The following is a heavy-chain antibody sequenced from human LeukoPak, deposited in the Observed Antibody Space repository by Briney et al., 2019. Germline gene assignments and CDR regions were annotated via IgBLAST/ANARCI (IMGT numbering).Heavy chain of an antibody. J-gene: IGHJ5*02. Sequence: ASVKVSCKASGYTFTSYDINWVRQATGQGLEWMGWMNPNSGNTGYAQKFQGRVTMTRDTSTSTVYMELSSLRSEDTAVYYCARGVSSGWYNIGWFDPWGQGTLVTVSS. CDR1: GYTFTSYD. CDR3: ARGVSSGWYNIGWFDP. V-gene: IGHV1-8*01. D-gene: IGHD6-19*01. CDR2: MNPNSGNT.